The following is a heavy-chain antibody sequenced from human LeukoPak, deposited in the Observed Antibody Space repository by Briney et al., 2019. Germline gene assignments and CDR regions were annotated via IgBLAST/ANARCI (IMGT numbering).Heavy chain of an antibody. V-gene: IGHV1-8*01. J-gene: IGHJ4*02. D-gene: IGHD1-26*01. Sequence: ASVKVSCKASGYTFTSYDINWVRQATGQGLEWMGWMNPNSGNTGYAQKFQGRVTMTRNTSISTAYMELSSLRSEDTAVYYCATSKIRKWELLRYYFDYWGQGTLVTVSS. CDR1: GYTFTSYD. CDR2: MNPNSGNT. CDR3: ATSKIRKWELLRYYFDY.